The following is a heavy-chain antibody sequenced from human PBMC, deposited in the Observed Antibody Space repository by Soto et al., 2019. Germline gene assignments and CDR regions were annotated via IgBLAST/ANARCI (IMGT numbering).Heavy chain of an antibody. J-gene: IGHJ6*02. CDR3: AGQQLADWGYYYGMDV. CDR2: INPSGGYT. D-gene: IGHD6-13*01. V-gene: IGHV1-46*03. Sequence: ASVKVSCKASGYTFTSYYMNWVRQAPGQGLEWLGIINPSGGYTTYAQRFLGRVTMTSDTSTSTVHMELGSLTSEDTAVYYCAGQQLADWGYYYGMDVWGQGTTVTVSS. CDR1: GYTFTSYY.